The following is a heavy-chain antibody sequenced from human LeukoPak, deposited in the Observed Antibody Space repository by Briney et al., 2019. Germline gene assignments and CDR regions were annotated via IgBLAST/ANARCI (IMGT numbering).Heavy chain of an antibody. D-gene: IGHD1-26*01. J-gene: IGHJ4*02. CDR3: ARDRVLASGSLPVDY. CDR2: ISAYNGNT. CDR1: GYTFTSYG. V-gene: IGHV1-18*01. Sequence: ASVKVSCKASGYTFTSYGISWLRQAPGQGLEWMGWISAYNGNTNYAQKLQGRVTMTTDTSTSTAYMELRSLRSDDTAVYYCARDRVLASGSLPVDYWGQGTLVTVSS.